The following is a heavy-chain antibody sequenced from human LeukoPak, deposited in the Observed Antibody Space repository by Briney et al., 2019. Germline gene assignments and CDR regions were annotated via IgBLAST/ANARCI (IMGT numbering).Heavy chain of an antibody. Sequence: PSETLSLTCTVSGGSISDSYYYGAWIRQPPGEGLEWIGSVHYSGSTYYNPSLKSRVTISVDTSKSQFSLMLTSVTAADTAVYYCARQYFNSDTRYLRWFDPWGQGTLVTVSS. CDR3: ARQYFNSDTRYLRWFDP. V-gene: IGHV4-39*01. D-gene: IGHD2/OR15-2a*01. CDR2: VHYSGST. J-gene: IGHJ5*02. CDR1: GGSISDSYYY.